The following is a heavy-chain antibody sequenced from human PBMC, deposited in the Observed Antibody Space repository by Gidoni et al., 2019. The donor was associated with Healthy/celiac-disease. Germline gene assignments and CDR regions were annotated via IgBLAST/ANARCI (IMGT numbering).Heavy chain of an antibody. J-gene: IGHJ4*02. CDR2: INHSGST. CDR3: ARGRARGYSYGHSRYFDY. Sequence: QVQLQQWGAGLLKPSETLSLTCAVYGGSFSGYYWRWIRQPPGKGLEWIGEINHSGSTNYNPSLKSRVTISVDTSKNQFSLKLSSVTAADTAVYYCARGRARGYSYGHSRYFDYWGQGTLVTVSS. V-gene: IGHV4-34*01. CDR1: GGSFSGYY. D-gene: IGHD5-18*01.